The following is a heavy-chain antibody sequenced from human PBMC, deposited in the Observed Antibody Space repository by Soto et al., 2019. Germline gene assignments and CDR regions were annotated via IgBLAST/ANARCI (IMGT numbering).Heavy chain of an antibody. CDR2: ISWNSGSI. CDR3: EKGGLPSYYNGIDV. CDR1: GFTFDDYA. D-gene: IGHD2-21*02. J-gene: IGHJ6*04. V-gene: IGHV3-9*01. Sequence: GGSLRLSCAASGFTFDDYAMHWVRQAPGKGLEWVSGISWNSGSIGYADSVKGRFTISRDNAKNSLYLQMNSLRAEDTALYYCEKGGLPSYYNGIDVWGKGTTVTVSS.